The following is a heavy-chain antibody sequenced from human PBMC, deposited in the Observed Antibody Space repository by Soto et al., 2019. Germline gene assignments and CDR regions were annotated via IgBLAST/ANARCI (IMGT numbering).Heavy chain of an antibody. CDR1: GYTFTSYD. Sequence: ASVKVSCKASGYTFTSYDINWVRQATGQGLEWMGWINPNSGNTNYAQKFQGRVTITRDESISTAYMELSSLRSEDTAVYYCARGGVQLERPGQFDYWGQGTLVTVSS. V-gene: IGHV1-8*01. CDR2: INPNSGNT. J-gene: IGHJ4*02. CDR3: ARGGVQLERPGQFDY. D-gene: IGHD1-1*01.